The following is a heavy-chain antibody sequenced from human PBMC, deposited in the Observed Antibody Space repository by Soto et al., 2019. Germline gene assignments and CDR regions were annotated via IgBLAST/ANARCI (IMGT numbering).Heavy chain of an antibody. Sequence: ASVKVSCKASGYTFTSYYMHWVRQSPGQGLEWMGIINPSGGSTSYAQKFQGRVTMTRDTSTSTVYMELSSLRSEDRAVYYCARGKGFGELYYYGMDVWGQGTTLTGSS. V-gene: IGHV1-46*03. D-gene: IGHD3-10*01. J-gene: IGHJ6*02. CDR3: ARGKGFGELYYYGMDV. CDR2: INPSGGST. CDR1: GYTFTSYY.